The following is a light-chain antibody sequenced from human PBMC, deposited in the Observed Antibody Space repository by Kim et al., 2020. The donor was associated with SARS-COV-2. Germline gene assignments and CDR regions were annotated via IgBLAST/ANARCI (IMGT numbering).Light chain of an antibody. J-gene: IGLJ3*02. CDR1: TSNLGSNY. V-gene: IGLV1-47*01. Sequence: QRVNLSCSRSTSNLGSNYVYWHQQFPGMAPKLLIYRDNGRPSGVPGRFSGSKSGTSASLAISGLRSEDEADYYCAAWDDSLRAWVFGGGDPADRP. CDR3: AAWDDSLRAWV. CDR2: RDN.